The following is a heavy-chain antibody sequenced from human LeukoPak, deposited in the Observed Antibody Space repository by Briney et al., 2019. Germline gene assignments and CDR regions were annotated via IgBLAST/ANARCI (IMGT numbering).Heavy chain of an antibody. CDR1: GFTVSSNY. V-gene: IGHV3-66*01. D-gene: IGHD2-15*01. Sequence: PGGSLRLSCAASGFTVSSNYMSWVRQAPGKGLEWVSVIYSGGSTYYADSVKGRFTISRDNSKNTLYLQMNSLRAEDTAVYYCATHGIVAATYYYYGMDVWGQGTTVTVSS. J-gene: IGHJ6*02. CDR2: IYSGGST. CDR3: ATHGIVAATYYYYGMDV.